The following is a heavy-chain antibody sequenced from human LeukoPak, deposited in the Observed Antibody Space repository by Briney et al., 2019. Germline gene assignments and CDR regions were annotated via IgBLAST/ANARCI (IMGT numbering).Heavy chain of an antibody. Sequence: PGGSLRLSCAASGFTFKTYWMHWVRRAPGKGLVWVSHSNSDGSSTSYADSVRGRFTISRDNAKNTLYLQMDSLRAEDTAVYYCARDLKGPVNDVFDMWGQGTMVTVSS. CDR2: SNSDGSST. CDR1: GFTFKTYW. CDR3: ARDLKGPVNDVFDM. D-gene: IGHD4-23*01. J-gene: IGHJ3*02. V-gene: IGHV3-74*01.